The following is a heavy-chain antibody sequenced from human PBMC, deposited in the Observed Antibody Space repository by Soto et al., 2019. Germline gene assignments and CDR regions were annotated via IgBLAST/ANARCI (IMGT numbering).Heavy chain of an antibody. Sequence: EVRLLESGGGLVKPGGSLRLSCATSGLTFSNYAMRWVRQAPGGGLAWVSSMSGSSSTTYYADSVRGRFTISRDRSKNTLYLQMSSLRAEDTALYYCAKNQERELPRVIDFWGQGTLVTVSS. CDR2: MSGSSSTT. CDR1: GLTFSNYA. V-gene: IGHV3-23*01. CDR3: AKNQERELPRVIDF. D-gene: IGHD1-7*01. J-gene: IGHJ4*02.